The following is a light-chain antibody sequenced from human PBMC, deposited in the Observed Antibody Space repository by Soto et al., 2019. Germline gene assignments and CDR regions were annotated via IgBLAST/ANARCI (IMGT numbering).Light chain of an antibody. CDR3: QQSYSTILT. V-gene: IGKV1-39*01. Sequence: DIQMTQSPSSLSASLGDRVTITCRASQTISNYLNWYQQKPGKAPKLLIYASSTLQSGVPSRFSGGGSGTDFTLTISSLQPEDFGTYYCQQSYSTILTFGGGTKVEI. J-gene: IGKJ4*01. CDR2: ASS. CDR1: QTISNY.